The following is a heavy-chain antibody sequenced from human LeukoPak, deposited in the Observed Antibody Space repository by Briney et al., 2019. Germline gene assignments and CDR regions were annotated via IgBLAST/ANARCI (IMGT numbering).Heavy chain of an antibody. Sequence: PSETLSLTCAVYGGSFSGYYWSWIRQPPGKGLEWIGEINHSGSTNYNPSLKSRVTISVDTSKNQFSLKLSSVTAADTAAYYCARAPGYSSSSGGLDPWGQGTLVTVSA. D-gene: IGHD6-6*01. CDR3: ARAPGYSSSSGGLDP. J-gene: IGHJ5*02. CDR1: GGSFSGYY. V-gene: IGHV4-34*01. CDR2: INHSGST.